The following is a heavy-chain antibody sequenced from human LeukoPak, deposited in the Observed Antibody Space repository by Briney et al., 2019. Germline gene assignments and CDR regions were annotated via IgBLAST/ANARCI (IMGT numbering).Heavy chain of an antibody. CDR3: ARVGSGWYDFDY. CDR2: IYSGSSST. Sequence: GGSLRLSCAASGFTFSSNYMSWVRQAPGKGLEWVSVIYSGSSSTYYTDSVKGRFTISRHTSKNTLYLQMNSLRAEDTAVYYCARVGSGWYDFDYWGQGTLVTVSS. D-gene: IGHD6-19*01. V-gene: IGHV3-53*04. CDR1: GFTFSSNY. J-gene: IGHJ4*02.